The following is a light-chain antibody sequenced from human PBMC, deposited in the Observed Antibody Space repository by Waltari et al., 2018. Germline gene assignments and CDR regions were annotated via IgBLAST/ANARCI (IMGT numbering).Light chain of an antibody. CDR1: QSMRSN. J-gene: IGKJ1*01. CDR3: QQYDNWLGT. Sequence: EIVMTQSPATLSVFPGERATLSCRASQSMRSNLAWYQHKPGQAHRILIYGASTRATGIPARFSGSGSGTEFTLTIGSLQSEDFAVYFCQQYDNWLGTFGQGTKVEIK. CDR2: GAS. V-gene: IGKV3-15*01.